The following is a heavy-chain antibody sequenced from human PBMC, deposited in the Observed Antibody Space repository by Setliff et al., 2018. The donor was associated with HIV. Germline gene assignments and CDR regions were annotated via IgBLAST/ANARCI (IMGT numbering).Heavy chain of an antibody. CDR2: IYYSGET. V-gene: IGHV4-31*03. CDR3: ATQIAYYDSNGYYYSAMDV. Sequence: SETLSLTCTVFGEFVSSGGNYWGWVRQLPGKALEWIGYIYYSGETYYSPSLKSRVTISLDTSQSQFSLSLTSVTAADTAVYYCATQIAYYDSNGYYYSAMDVWGQGTTVTVSS. J-gene: IGHJ6*02. CDR1: GEFVSSGGNY. D-gene: IGHD3-22*01.